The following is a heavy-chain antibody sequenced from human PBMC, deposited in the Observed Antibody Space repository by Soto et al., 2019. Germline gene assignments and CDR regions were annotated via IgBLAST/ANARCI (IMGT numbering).Heavy chain of an antibody. D-gene: IGHD5-12*01. J-gene: IGHJ4*02. CDR1: GFTFDDYA. CDR2: ISWNSGSI. V-gene: IGHV3-9*01. CDR3: AKAVEMATIPFDY. Sequence: EVQLVESGGGLVQPGRSLRLSCAASGFTFDDYAMHWVRQAPGKGLEWVSGISWNSGSIGYADSVKGRFTISRDNAKNSLYLQMNSRRAEDTALYYCAKAVEMATIPFDYWGQGTLVTVSS.